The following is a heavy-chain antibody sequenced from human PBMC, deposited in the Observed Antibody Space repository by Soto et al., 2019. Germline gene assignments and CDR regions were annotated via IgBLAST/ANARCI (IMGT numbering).Heavy chain of an antibody. CDR2: SYYSDNP. Sequence: QLQLQESGPGLVKPSETLSLTCTVSGGSIRSSSNHWGWIRQPPGKGLEWIGNSYYSDNPYYNPSLTSRVTISVDASMTQFSLRLPSVTAADTAVYYWATQPPYGPLDHWGPGPLLTVSS. CDR3: ATQPPYGPLDH. D-gene: IGHD4-17*01. CDR1: GGSIRSSSNH. J-gene: IGHJ4*02. V-gene: IGHV4-39*01.